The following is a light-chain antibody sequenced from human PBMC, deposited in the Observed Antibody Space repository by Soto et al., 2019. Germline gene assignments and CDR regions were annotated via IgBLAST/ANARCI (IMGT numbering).Light chain of an antibody. J-gene: IGKJ2*01. V-gene: IGKV1-5*01. CDR2: DAS. CDR3: QQYDTYSTYT. Sequence: DVQNTQGPPTLHASVGARVTITCRASQSIGTWLAWDQQKPGEAPKLLIYDASTLESGVPSRFSGSGSGTEFTLTISSLQPYDFATYYCQQYDTYSTYTFVPGT. CDR1: QSIGTW.